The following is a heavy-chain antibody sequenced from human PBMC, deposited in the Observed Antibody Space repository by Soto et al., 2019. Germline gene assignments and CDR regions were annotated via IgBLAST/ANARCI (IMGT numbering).Heavy chain of an antibody. CDR1: GGSISIYS. V-gene: IGHV4-30-2*01. Sequence: SETLSHTCSVSGGSISIYSWSWIRQPPGKGLEWIGYIYHSGSTYYNPSFKSRVTISVDRSKNQFSLKLSSVTAADTAVYYCARVPSPWGQGTPVTVSS. CDR3: ARVPSP. CDR2: IYHSGST. J-gene: IGHJ5*02.